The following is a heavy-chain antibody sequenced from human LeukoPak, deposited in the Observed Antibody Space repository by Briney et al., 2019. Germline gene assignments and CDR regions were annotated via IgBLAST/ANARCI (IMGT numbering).Heavy chain of an antibody. CDR3: ARHKMGGTGSFDY. Sequence: PSETLSLTCAVSGGSINSYYWSWIRQPPGKGLEWIGYIYYSGSTNYNPSLKSRVTISVDTSKNQFSLKLSSVTAADTAVYYCARHKMGGTGSFDYWGQGTLVTVSS. V-gene: IGHV4-59*01. CDR2: IYYSGST. J-gene: IGHJ4*02. D-gene: IGHD3-16*01. CDR1: GGSINSYY.